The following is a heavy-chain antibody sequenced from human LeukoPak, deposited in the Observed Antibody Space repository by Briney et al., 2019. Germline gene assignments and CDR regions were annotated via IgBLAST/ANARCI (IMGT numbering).Heavy chain of an antibody. Sequence: GGSLRLSCAASGFTFSSYGMHWVRQAPGKGLEWVSVIYSDGSTYYADSVKGRFTISRDNSKNTLYLQMNSLRAEDTAVYYCARVVGVHFDYWGQGTLVTVSS. V-gene: IGHV3-53*01. CDR1: GFTFSSYG. J-gene: IGHJ4*02. CDR2: IYSDGST. D-gene: IGHD1-26*01. CDR3: ARVVGVHFDY.